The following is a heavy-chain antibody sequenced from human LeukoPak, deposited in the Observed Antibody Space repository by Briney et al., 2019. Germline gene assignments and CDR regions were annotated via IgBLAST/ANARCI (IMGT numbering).Heavy chain of an antibody. CDR1: GGTFSSYA. D-gene: IGHD5-18*01. Sequence: ASVKVSCKASGGTFSSYAISWVRQAPGQGLEWMGGLIPIFGTANYAQKFQGRVTITTDESTSTAYMELSSLRSEDTAVYYCARASERYSHGDVSWFLDYWGQGTLVTVSS. J-gene: IGHJ4*02. V-gene: IGHV1-69*05. CDR3: ARASERYSHGDVSWFLDY. CDR2: LIPIFGTA.